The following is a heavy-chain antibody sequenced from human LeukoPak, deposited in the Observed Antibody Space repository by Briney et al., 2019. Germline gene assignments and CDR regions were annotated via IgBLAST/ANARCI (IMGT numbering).Heavy chain of an antibody. CDR1: GFTFDDYA. CDR3: AKDIGSGWYKDGMDV. CDR2: ISWNRGSI. D-gene: IGHD6-19*01. V-gene: IGHV3-9*01. Sequence: GGSLRLSCAASGFTFDDYAMHWVRQAPGKGLEWVAGISWNRGSIGYADSVKGRFTISRDNAKNSLYLQMNSLRAEDTALYYCAKDIGSGWYKDGMDVWGQGTTVTVSS. J-gene: IGHJ6*02.